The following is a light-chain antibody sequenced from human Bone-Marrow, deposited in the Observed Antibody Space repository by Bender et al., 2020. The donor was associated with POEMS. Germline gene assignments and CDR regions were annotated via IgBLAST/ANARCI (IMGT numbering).Light chain of an antibody. CDR2: EVW. J-gene: IGLJ2*01. V-gene: IGLV2-8*01. CDR1: SSDIGNYKF. Sequence: QSALTQPPSASGSLGQSVTISCSGSSSDIGNYKFVSWYQQQPGKAPKLILYEVWKRPEGVPDRFAGAKSGNTASLTVSGLQADDEADYYCSSYSVGTSLIIGGGTKLTVL. CDR3: SSYSVGTSLI.